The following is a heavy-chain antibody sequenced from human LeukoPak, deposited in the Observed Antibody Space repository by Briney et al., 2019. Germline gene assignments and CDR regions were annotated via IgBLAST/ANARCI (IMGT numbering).Heavy chain of an antibody. J-gene: IGHJ6*03. CDR3: ARANHEYQLLLADYYYYMDV. V-gene: IGHV1-24*01. D-gene: IGHD2-2*01. Sequence: ASVKVSCKVSGYTLTELSMHWVRQAPGKGLEWMGGFDPEDGETIYAQKFQGRVTMTEDTSTDTAYMELSSLRSEDTAVYYCARANHEYQLLLADYYYYMDVWGKGTTVTISS. CDR2: FDPEDGET. CDR1: GYTLTELS.